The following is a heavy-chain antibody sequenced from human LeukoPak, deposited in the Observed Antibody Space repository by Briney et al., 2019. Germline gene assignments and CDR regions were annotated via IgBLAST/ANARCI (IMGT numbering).Heavy chain of an antibody. CDR1: GYTFTGYY. CDR2: INPQSGGT. CDR3: ARGVVAATFYYYMDV. D-gene: IGHD2-15*01. V-gene: IGHV1-2*02. J-gene: IGHJ6*03. Sequence: ASVKVSCKPSGYTFTGYYIQWVRQAPGQGLEWMGWINPQSGGTNYAQKFQGRVTMTRDTSINTAYMDLSRLRSDDTAVYYCARGVVAATFYYYMDVWGKGTTVTVSS.